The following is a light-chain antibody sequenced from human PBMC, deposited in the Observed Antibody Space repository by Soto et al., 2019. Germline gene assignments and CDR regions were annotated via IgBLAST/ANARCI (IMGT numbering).Light chain of an antibody. Sequence: DIVMTQTPLSLSVTPGQPASISCKSSQSVMQSDGKTSLYWYLQKPGQPPQLLIYEVSTRVSGVPDRFSGSGSGTDFTLEISRVETDDVGIYYCMQSTQLPPTFGQGTRLEIK. V-gene: IGKV2D-29*01. CDR1: QSVMQSDGKTS. CDR3: MQSTQLPPT. CDR2: EVS. J-gene: IGKJ5*01.